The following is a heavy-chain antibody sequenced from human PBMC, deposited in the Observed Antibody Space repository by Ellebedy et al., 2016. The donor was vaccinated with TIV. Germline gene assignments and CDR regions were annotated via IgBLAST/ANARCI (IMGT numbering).Heavy chain of an antibody. J-gene: IGHJ4*02. CDR3: ARDYGSGSYGLDV. V-gene: IGHV3-73*01. CDR2: IRSNSKNYAT. CDR1: GFTFSDSA. Sequence: PGGSLRLSCAASGFTFSDSAIHWVRQASGKGLEWVGRIRSNSKNYATAYAASVKGRFTISRDDSKSTAYLQMNSLKTEDTAVYYCARDYGSGSYGLDVWGQGSLVTVSS. D-gene: IGHD3-10*01.